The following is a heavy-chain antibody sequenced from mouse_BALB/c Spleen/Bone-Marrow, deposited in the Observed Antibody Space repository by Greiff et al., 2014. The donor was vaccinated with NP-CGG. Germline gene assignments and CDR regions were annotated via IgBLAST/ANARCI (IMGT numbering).Heavy chain of an antibody. CDR2: ISDGGSYT. D-gene: IGHD2-14*01. CDR1: GFTFSDYY. V-gene: IGHV5-4*02. Sequence: EVMLVESGGGLVKPGGSLKLSCAASGFTFSDYYMYWVRQTPEKRLEWVATISDGGSYTYYPDSVKRRFTISRDIAKNNLYLQMSSLKSEDTAMYYCARDRGVQGYAMDYWGQGTSVTVSS. CDR3: ARDRGVQGYAMDY. J-gene: IGHJ4*01.